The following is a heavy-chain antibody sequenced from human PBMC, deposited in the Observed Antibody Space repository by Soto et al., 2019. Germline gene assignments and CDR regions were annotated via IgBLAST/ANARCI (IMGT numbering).Heavy chain of an antibody. Sequence: PSETLSLTCAVYGGSFSGYYWSWIRQPPGKGLEWIGEINHSGGTNYNPSLKSRVTISVDTSKNQFSLKLSSVTAADTAVYYCASRARVSAPDIVVVPAAIMPGYFDYWGQGTLVTSPQ. V-gene: IGHV4-34*01. CDR1: GGSFSGYY. CDR3: ASRARVSAPDIVVVPAAIMPGYFDY. D-gene: IGHD2-2*01. CDR2: INHSGGT. J-gene: IGHJ4*02.